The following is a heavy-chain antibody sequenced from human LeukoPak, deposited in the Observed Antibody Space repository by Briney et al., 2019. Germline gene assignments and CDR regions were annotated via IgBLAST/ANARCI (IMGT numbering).Heavy chain of an antibody. J-gene: IGHJ4*02. Sequence: GGSLRLSCAASGFTFSSYAMSWVRQAPGKGLGWVSAISGSGGSTYYADSVKGRFTISRDNSKNTLYLEVISLTAEDTAVYYCAKDDAWLRFGEWSQGTLVTVSS. CDR1: GFTFSSYA. D-gene: IGHD3-10*01. CDR2: ISGSGGST. V-gene: IGHV3-23*01. CDR3: AKDDAWLRFGE.